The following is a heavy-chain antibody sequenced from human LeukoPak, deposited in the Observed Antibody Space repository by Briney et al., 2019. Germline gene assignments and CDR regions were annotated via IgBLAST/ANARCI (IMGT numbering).Heavy chain of an antibody. CDR2: INPNSGGT. Sequence: ASVKVSCKASGYTFTGYYMHWVRQAPGQGLEWMGWINPNSGGTNYAQKFQGKVTMTRDTSISIAYMEPSRLRSGNTAVYYCARDYNWKRAQRNTWFDPWGQGTLVTVSS. CDR1: GYTFTGYY. CDR3: ARDYNWKRAQRNTWFDP. V-gene: IGHV1-2*02. D-gene: IGHD1-20*01. J-gene: IGHJ5*02.